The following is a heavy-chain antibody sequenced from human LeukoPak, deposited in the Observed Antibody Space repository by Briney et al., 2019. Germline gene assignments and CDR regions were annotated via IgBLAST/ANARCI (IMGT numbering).Heavy chain of an antibody. J-gene: IGHJ4*02. CDR1: GFTFSTYA. CDR2: ISPTGDGA. V-gene: IGHV3-23*01. Sequence: GGSLRLSCAASGFTFSTYALHWVRQAPGKGLEWVSGISPTGDGAYYADSVKGRFTISRDNSKNTLYVHMNSLRAEDTAVYYCAKAGDRNYFDYRGQGALVTVSS. CDR3: AKAGDRNYFDY. D-gene: IGHD3-10*01.